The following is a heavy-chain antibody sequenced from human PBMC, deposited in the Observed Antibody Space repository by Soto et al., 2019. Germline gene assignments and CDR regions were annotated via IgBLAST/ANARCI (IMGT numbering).Heavy chain of an antibody. J-gene: IGHJ4*02. V-gene: IGHV3-33*01. Sequence: QGQLVESGGGVVQPGTSLRISCVASGFTFDSHGMHWVRQAPGKGLEWVAIIWGDASKTYYAESAKGPFTIYRDNSNNTAYLELNSVREDDTGVYYSVTGQGTFVSWGKGALVTISS. CDR3: VTGQGTFVS. CDR2: IWGDASKT. CDR1: GFTFDSHG.